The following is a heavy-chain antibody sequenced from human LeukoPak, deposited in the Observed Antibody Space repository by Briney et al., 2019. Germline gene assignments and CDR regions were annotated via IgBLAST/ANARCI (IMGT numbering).Heavy chain of an antibody. V-gene: IGHV4-34*01. CDR1: GGSFSGYY. D-gene: IGHD1-20*01. Sequence: SETLSLTCAVYGGSFSGYYWSWIRQPPGEGLEWIGEINHSGSTNYNPSLKSRVTISVDTSKNQFSLKLSSVTAADTAVYYCASRLLTGTAYYFDYWGQGTLVTVSS. CDR3: ASRLLTGTAYYFDY. J-gene: IGHJ4*02. CDR2: INHSGST.